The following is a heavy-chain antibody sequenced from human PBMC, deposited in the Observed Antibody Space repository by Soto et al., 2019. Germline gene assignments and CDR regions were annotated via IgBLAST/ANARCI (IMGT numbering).Heavy chain of an antibody. D-gene: IGHD2-8*01. CDR3: ARGGYCTNGVCYTDYYYGMAV. J-gene: IGHJ6*02. CDR2: ISYDGGNK. CDR1: GFTFSNYA. Sequence: QVQLVESGGGVVQPGRSLRLSCAASGFTFSNYAIHWVRQARGKGLEWVALISYDGGNKYYADSVKGRFTISRDNSKNTLFLQMNSLRAEDTAVYYCARGGYCTNGVCYTDYYYGMAVWGQGTTVTVSS. V-gene: IGHV3-30-3*01.